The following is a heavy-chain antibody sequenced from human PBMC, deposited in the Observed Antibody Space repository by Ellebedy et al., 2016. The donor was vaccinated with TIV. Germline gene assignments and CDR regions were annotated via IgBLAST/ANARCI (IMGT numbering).Heavy chain of an antibody. Sequence: SETLSLTCTVSGGSISSYYWSWIRQPPGEGLEWIGYIYYSESTNYNPSLKSRVTISVDTSKNQFSLKLSSVTAADTAVYYCAREPAIAVAGKSGFDIWGQGTMVTVSS. CDR3: AREPAIAVAGKSGFDI. D-gene: IGHD6-19*01. CDR2: IYYSEST. CDR1: GGSISSYY. V-gene: IGHV4-59*01. J-gene: IGHJ3*02.